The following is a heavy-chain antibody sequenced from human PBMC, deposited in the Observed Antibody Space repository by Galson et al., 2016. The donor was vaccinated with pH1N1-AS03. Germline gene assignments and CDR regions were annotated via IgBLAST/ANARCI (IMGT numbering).Heavy chain of an antibody. CDR1: GFTFSSYG. J-gene: IGHJ4*02. CDR3: ARDRVGATLLDY. CDR2: IYYDGNNK. V-gene: IGHV3-33*01. D-gene: IGHD1-26*01. Sequence: SLRLSCAVSGFTFSSYGMHWVRQAPGKGLEWVAVIYYDGNNKYYADSVKGRFTISRDNSKNTLYPQMNSLRAEDTAVYYCARDRVGATLLDYWGQGTLVTVSS.